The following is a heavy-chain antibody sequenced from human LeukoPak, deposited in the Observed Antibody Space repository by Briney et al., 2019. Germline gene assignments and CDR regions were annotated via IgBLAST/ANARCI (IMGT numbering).Heavy chain of an antibody. V-gene: IGHV4-59*01. Sequence: SETLSLTCTVSGGSISSYYWSWLRQPPGKGLEWIGYIYYSGSTNYNPSLKSRVTISVDTSKNQFSLKLSSVTAADTAVYYCARAGSRWDSPFDYWGQGTLVTVSS. D-gene: IGHD1-26*01. J-gene: IGHJ4*02. CDR3: ARAGSRWDSPFDY. CDR1: GGSISSYY. CDR2: IYYSGST.